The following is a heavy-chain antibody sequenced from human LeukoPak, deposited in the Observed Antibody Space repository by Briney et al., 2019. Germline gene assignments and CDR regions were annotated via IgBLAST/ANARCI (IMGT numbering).Heavy chain of an antibody. CDR3: ARCRIVLIDTAMVNGYFDY. CDR1: GGTFSSYA. CDR2: IIPIFGTA. D-gene: IGHD5-18*01. V-gene: IGHV1-69*05. Sequence: GASVKVSCKASGGTFSSYAISWVRQAPGQGLEWMGRIIPIFGTANCAQKFQGRVTITTDESTSTAYMELSSLRSEDTAVYYCARCRIVLIDTAMVNGYFDYWGQGTLVTVSP. J-gene: IGHJ4*02.